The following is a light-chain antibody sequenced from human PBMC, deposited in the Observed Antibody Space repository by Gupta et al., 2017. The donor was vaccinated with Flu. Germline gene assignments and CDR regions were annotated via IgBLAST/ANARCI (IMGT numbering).Light chain of an antibody. Sequence: QSALTPPAYVSGSPGQSINIPCTGTSSDIGSYDYVSWSQQSPGRPPKLMIYDVSNRPSGIADRFSGSKSGNTASLTISGLQAEDEADYYCSSYSATGALALFGGGTKVTVL. CDR2: DVS. CDR1: SSDIGSYDY. CDR3: SSYSATGALAL. V-gene: IGLV2-14*01. J-gene: IGLJ2*01.